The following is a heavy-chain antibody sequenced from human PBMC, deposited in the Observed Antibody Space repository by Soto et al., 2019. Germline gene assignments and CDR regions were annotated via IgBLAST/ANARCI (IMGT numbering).Heavy chain of an antibody. Sequence: SETLSLTCGVSGASISSRNWWSWVRQSPAKGLEWIGEIYHTGTTNYNPSLKSRVTLSVDKSKNQFSLTLTSVTAADTAVYYCAKRSIVPLNWFDPWGQGTLVTVSS. CDR2: IYHTGTT. D-gene: IGHD2-8*01. J-gene: IGHJ5*02. CDR1: GASISSRNW. V-gene: IGHV4-4*02. CDR3: AKRSIVPLNWFDP.